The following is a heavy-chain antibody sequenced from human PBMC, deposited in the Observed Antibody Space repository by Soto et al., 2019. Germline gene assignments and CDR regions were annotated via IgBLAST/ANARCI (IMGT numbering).Heavy chain of an antibody. Sequence: QVQLVESGGGVVQPGRSLRLSCAASGFTFSSYGMHWVRQAPGKGLEWVAVIWYDGSNKYYADSVKGRFTISRDNSKNTLYLQMNSLRAEDTAVYYCAREAAAVAGIRGGYFDYWGQGTLVTVSS. CDR1: GFTFSSYG. CDR2: IWYDGSNK. D-gene: IGHD6-19*01. J-gene: IGHJ4*02. CDR3: AREAAAVAGIRGGYFDY. V-gene: IGHV3-33*01.